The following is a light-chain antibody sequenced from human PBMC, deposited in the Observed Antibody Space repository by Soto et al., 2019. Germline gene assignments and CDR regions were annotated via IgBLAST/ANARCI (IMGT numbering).Light chain of an antibody. CDR1: QALSNY. J-gene: IGKJ4*01. V-gene: IGKV1-9*01. CDR2: SAS. Sequence: DIQLTQSPSVLSASVGDTVTITCRASQALSNYIAWYQQKPGKAPDLLIYSASTLQSGVPSRFSGSGSETEFSLTIRALQTEDFATYYCQQLSRYPLTFGGGTKVDIK. CDR3: QQLSRYPLT.